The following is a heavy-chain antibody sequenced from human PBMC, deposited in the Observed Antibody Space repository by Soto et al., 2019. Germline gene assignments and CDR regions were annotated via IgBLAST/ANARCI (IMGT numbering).Heavy chain of an antibody. D-gene: IGHD3-10*01. CDR2: IYYSGST. V-gene: IGHV4-59*08. CDR1: GGSISSYY. J-gene: IGHJ4*02. Sequence: QVQLQESGPGLVKPSETLSLTCTVSGGSISSYYWSWIRQPPGKGLEWIGYIYYSGSTNYNPSLTRRVTITVTTSKNQFSLKLSSVTAADTAVYYCARHALWFGELSPMYYFDYWGQGTLVTVSS. CDR3: ARHALWFGELSPMYYFDY.